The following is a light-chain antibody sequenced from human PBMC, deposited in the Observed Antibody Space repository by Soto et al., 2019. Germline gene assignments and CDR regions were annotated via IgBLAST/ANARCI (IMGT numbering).Light chain of an antibody. CDR3: QQYYSYPPT. Sequence: IQMTQSPSSLSASVGDRVTITCQASQDISNYLNWYQQKPGKAPKLLIYAASTLQSGVPSRFSGSGSGTDFTLTISCLQSEDFATYYCQQYYSYPPTFGGGTKVDIK. CDR2: AAS. V-gene: IGKV1-8*01. J-gene: IGKJ4*01. CDR1: QDISNY.